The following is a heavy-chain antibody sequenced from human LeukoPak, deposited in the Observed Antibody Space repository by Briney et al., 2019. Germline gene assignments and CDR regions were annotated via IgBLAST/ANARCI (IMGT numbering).Heavy chain of an antibody. CDR1: GYSFTKYW. V-gene: IGHV5-51*01. J-gene: IGHJ4*02. D-gene: IGHD1-26*01. CDR3: ARHVNTGTYRTFDY. Sequence: GESLKISCKGSGYSFTKYWIGWVRQMPGKGLEWMGIIYPSDSKIRYGPPFQGQVTISADKSNSTAYPQWSSLKASDTALYYCARHVNTGTYRTFDYWGQGTPVTVSS. CDR2: IYPSDSKI.